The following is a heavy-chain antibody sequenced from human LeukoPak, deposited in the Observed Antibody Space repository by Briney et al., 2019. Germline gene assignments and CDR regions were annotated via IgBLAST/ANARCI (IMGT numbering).Heavy chain of an antibody. D-gene: IGHD1-26*01. CDR3: ALRGSYSYFDY. CDR2: ISYDGSNK. CDR1: GFTFSSYG. J-gene: IGHJ4*02. V-gene: IGHV3-30*03. Sequence: GGSLRLSCAASGFTFSSYGMHWVRQAPGKGLEWVAVISYDGSNKYYADSVKGRFTISRDNAKNSLYLQMNSLRAEDTAVYYCALRGSYSYFDYWGQGTLVTVSS.